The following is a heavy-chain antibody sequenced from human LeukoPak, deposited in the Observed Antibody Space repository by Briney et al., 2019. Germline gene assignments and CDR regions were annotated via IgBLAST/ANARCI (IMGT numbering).Heavy chain of an antibody. CDR2: ISSSSSYI. CDR1: GFTFSSYA. V-gene: IGHV3-21*01. Sequence: PGGSLRLSCAASGFTFSSYAMSWVRQAPGKGLEWVSSISSSSSYIYYADSVRGRFTISRDNAKNSLYLQMNSLRAEDTAVYYCARFASEAFDYWGQGTLVTVSS. CDR3: ARFASEAFDY. J-gene: IGHJ4*02.